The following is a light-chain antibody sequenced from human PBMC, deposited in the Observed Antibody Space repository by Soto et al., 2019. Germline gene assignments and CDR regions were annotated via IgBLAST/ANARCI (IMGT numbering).Light chain of an antibody. J-gene: IGLJ1*01. CDR3: CSYAGSYLGV. V-gene: IGLV2-11*01. CDR1: SSDVGGYNY. Sequence: QSALTQPRSVSGSPGQSVTISCTGTSSDVGGYNYVSWYQQHPGKAPKLMIYDVSKRPSGVPDRYSGSKSGNTASLTISGLQAEDEADYYFCSYAGSYLGVFGTGTKVTVL. CDR2: DVS.